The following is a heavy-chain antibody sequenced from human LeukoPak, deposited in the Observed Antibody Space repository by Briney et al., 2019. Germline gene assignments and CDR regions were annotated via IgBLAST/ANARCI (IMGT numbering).Heavy chain of an antibody. D-gene: IGHD6-13*01. V-gene: IGHV4-39*01. CDR2: IYHSGST. Sequence: SETLSLTCTVSGGSISSSTYYWGWIRQPPGKGLEWIGSIYHSGSTYYNPSLKSRVTISVDTSKNQFSLKLSSVTAADTAVYYCARRILAAAAYFDYWGQGTLVTVSS. J-gene: IGHJ4*02. CDR3: ARRILAAAAYFDY. CDR1: GGSISSSTYY.